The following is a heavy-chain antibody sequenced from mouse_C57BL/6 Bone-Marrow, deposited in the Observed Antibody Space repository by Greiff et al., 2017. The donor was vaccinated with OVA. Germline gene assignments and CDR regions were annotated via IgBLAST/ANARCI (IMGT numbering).Heavy chain of an antibody. CDR1: GYTFTDHT. V-gene: IGHV1-78*01. J-gene: IGHJ4*01. D-gene: IGHD1-1*01. CDR2: IYPRDGST. Sequence: QVQLQQSDAELVKPGASVKISCKVSGYTFTDHTIHWMKQRPEQGLEWIGYIYPRDGSTKYNEKFKGKATLTADKSSSTAYMQLNSLTSEDSAVYFCAREAGYYGSSYFYYFDYWGQGTSVTVSS. CDR3: AREAGYYGSSYFYYFDY.